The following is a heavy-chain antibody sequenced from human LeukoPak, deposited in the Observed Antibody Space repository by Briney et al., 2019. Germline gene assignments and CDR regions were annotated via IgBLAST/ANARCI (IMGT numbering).Heavy chain of an antibody. CDR1: GYTSTSYY. Sequence: ASVKVSCKASGYTSTSYYMHWVRQAPGQGLEWMGIINPSGGSTSYAQKFQGRVTMTRDMSTSTVYMELSSLRSEDTAVYYCARDRTDYDFWSGYYYFDYWGQGTLVTVSS. CDR3: ARDRTDYDFWSGYYYFDY. V-gene: IGHV1-46*01. D-gene: IGHD3-3*01. J-gene: IGHJ4*02. CDR2: INPSGGST.